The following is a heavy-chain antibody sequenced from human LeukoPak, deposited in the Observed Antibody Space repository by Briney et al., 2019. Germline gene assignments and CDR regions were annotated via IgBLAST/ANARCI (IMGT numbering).Heavy chain of an antibody. V-gene: IGHV3-66*01. CDR2: IYSGGST. CDR3: ARDRGQWLVGGYYFDY. CDR1: GFTVSSNY. D-gene: IGHD6-19*01. J-gene: IGHJ4*02. Sequence: GGSLRLSCAASGFTVSSNYMSWVRQAPGKGLEWVSVIYSGGSTYYADSVKGRFTISRDNSKNTLYLQMNSLRAEDTAVYYCARDRGQWLVGGYYFDYWGQGTLVTVSS.